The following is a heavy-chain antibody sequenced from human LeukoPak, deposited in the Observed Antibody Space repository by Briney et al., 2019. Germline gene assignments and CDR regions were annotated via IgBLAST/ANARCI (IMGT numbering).Heavy chain of an antibody. J-gene: IGHJ4*02. V-gene: IGHV3-7*01. CDR1: GFTVSSNY. D-gene: IGHD3-10*01. CDR3: ARAFGWFGEYTFDY. CDR2: IKQDGSEK. Sequence: GGSLRLSCAASGFTVSSNYMSWVRQAPGKGLEWVANIKQDGSEKYYVDSVKGRFTISRDNAKNSLYLQMNSLRAEDTAVYYCARAFGWFGEYTFDYWGQGTLVTVSS.